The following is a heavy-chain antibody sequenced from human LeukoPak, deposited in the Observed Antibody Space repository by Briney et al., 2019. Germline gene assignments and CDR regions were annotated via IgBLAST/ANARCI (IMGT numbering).Heavy chain of an antibody. CDR3: AAVSGSSGYYAPFDY. CDR1: GYIFTGYY. Sequence: GASVKVSCKASGYIFTGYYMHWVRQAPGQGLEWMGWINPNSGDANYAQKFQERVTITRDMSTSTAYMELSSLRSEDTAVYYCAAVSGSSGYYAPFDYWGQGTLVTVSS. J-gene: IGHJ4*02. CDR2: INPNSGDA. D-gene: IGHD3-22*01. V-gene: IGHV1-2*02.